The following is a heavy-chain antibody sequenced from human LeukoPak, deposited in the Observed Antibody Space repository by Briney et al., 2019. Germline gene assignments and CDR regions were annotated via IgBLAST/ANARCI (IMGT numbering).Heavy chain of an antibody. D-gene: IGHD1-26*01. CDR2: IYSGGST. CDR3: ARVPSGSFDY. CDR1: GITVSSNY. V-gene: IGHV3-66*01. J-gene: IGHJ4*02. Sequence: GGSLRLSCAASGITVSSNYMSWVRRAPGKGLEWVSVIYSGGSTYYADSVKGRFTISRDNSKNTLYLQMNSLRAEDTAVYYCARVPSGSFDYWGQGTLVTVSS.